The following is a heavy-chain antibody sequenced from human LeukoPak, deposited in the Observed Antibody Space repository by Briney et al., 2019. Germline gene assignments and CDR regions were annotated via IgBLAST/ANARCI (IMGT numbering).Heavy chain of an antibody. CDR2: IKQDGSEK. Sequence: GGSLRLSCAASGFTFNNYWMSWVRQAPGKGLEWVANIKQDGSEKYYVDSVKGRFTISRDNAKNSLCLQMNSLRAEDTAVYYCARDSARGGTMDYWGQGTLVTVSS. J-gene: IGHJ4*02. D-gene: IGHD2-15*01. CDR3: ARDSARGGTMDY. V-gene: IGHV3-7*01. CDR1: GFTFNNYW.